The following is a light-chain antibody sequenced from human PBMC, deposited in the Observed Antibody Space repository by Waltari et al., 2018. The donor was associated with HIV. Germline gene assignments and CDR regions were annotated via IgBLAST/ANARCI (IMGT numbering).Light chain of an antibody. Sequence: IQMTQSPSSLSASVGDRVTITCRASQSISGYLNWYQHKPGKAPNLLIYAASSLQSGVPSRFSGSGSGTDFTLTISSLQPEDFASYYCQQSYRIPDTFGQGTKLEIK. J-gene: IGKJ2*01. CDR3: QQSYRIPDT. V-gene: IGKV1-39*01. CDR1: QSISGY. CDR2: AAS.